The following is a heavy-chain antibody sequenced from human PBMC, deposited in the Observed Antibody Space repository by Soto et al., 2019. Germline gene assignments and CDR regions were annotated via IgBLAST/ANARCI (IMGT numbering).Heavy chain of an antibody. CDR2: ISWNSGSI. CDR1: GFIFDDYA. J-gene: IGHJ4*02. Sequence: EVQLVEAGGGLAQPGRSLRLSCAASGFIFDDYAMHWVRQAPGRGLEWVSVISWNSGSIGYADAVKGRFTSSRDNAKKSLYLQINSLRAEDKALYYGASGRGYDIWTRYYPYFDYWGQGTLVTVSS. D-gene: IGHD3-9*01. CDR3: ASGRGYDIWTRYYPYFDY. V-gene: IGHV3-9*01.